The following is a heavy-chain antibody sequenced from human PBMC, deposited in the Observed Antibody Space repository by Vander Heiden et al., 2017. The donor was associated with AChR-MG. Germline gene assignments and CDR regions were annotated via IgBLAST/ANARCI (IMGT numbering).Heavy chain of an antibody. CDR1: GCTFTSYY. CDR2: INPSGGST. V-gene: IGHV1-46*01. Sequence: QVQLVQSGAQVKKPGASVTASCKASGCTFTSYYVHGVRQAPGQGLEWMGIINPSGGSTSYAQKCQGRVTMTRDTSTSTVYMELGSLRSEDTAVYYCARGAFDIWGQGTMVTVSS. J-gene: IGHJ3*02. CDR3: ARGAFDI.